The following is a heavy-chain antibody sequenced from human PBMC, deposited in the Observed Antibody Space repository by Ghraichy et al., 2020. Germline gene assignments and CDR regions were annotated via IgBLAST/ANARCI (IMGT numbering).Heavy chain of an antibody. D-gene: IGHD3-22*01. CDR3: ARDLVPVRYDSIGRAFDI. CDR2: INPNSGGT. J-gene: IGHJ3*02. V-gene: IGHV1-2*02. Sequence: ASVKVSCKASGYTFTGYYMHWVRQAPGQGLEWMGWINPNSGGTNYAQKFQGRVTMTRDTSISTAYMELSRLRSDDTAVYYCARDLVPVRYDSIGRAFDIWGQGTMVTVSS. CDR1: GYTFTGYY.